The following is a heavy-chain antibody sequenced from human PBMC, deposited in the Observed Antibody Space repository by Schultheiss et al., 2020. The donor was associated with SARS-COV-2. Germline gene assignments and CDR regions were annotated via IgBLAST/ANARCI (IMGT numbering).Heavy chain of an antibody. Sequence: GGSLRLSCATSGFRFSRYGMHWVRQAPGKGLEWVAVIWYDGSNKYYADSVKGRFTISRDNSRNTLYLQMNSLRAEDTAVYYCTVSMDVWGQGTTVTVSS. CDR1: GFRFSRYG. J-gene: IGHJ6*02. V-gene: IGHV3-33*01. CDR2: IWYDGSNK. CDR3: TVSMDV.